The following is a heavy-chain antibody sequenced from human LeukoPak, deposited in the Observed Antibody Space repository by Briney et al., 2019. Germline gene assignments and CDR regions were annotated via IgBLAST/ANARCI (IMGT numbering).Heavy chain of an antibody. D-gene: IGHD5-12*01. CDR3: ARGEEAYSAYVRY. CDR2: IDPSGGAT. J-gene: IGHJ4*02. Sequence: ASVKVSCKASGYTFTTYYLHWVRQAPGKGLEWMGIIDPSGGATINAQKFQGRVTMTRDTSTSTVYMDLSSLRPEDTAVYYCARGEEAYSAYVRYWGQGTLVTVSS. V-gene: IGHV1-46*01. CDR1: GYTFTTYY.